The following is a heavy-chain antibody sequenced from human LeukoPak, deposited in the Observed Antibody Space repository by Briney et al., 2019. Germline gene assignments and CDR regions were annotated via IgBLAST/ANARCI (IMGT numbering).Heavy chain of an antibody. CDR3: ARDSSLGMD. Sequence: GGSLRLSCAASGFTFSTYAMYWVRQAPWKGLEYVSAISGSGVSTYYANSVKGRFTISRDNSKNTLYLQLGSLRAEDMAVYYCARDSSLGMDWGQGTLVTVSA. CDR2: ISGSGVST. D-gene: IGHD1-26*01. J-gene: IGHJ4*02. CDR1: GFTFSTYA. V-gene: IGHV3-64*01.